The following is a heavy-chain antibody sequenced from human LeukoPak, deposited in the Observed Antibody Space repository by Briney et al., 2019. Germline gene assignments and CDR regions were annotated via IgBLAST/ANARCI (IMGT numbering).Heavy chain of an antibody. V-gene: IGHV4-39*01. D-gene: IGHD6-13*01. CDR3: ARIAAAGTLTFDY. Sequence: SETLSLXCTVSGGSISSSSYYWGWIRQPPGKGLEWIGSIYYSGITYYNPSLKSRVTISVDTSKNQFSLKLSSVTAADTAVYYCARIAAAGTLTFDYWGQGTLVTVSS. CDR2: IYYSGIT. J-gene: IGHJ4*02. CDR1: GGSISSSSYY.